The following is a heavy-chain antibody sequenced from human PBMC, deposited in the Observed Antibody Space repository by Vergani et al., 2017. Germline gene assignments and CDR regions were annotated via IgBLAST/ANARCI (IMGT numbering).Heavy chain of an antibody. CDR1: GFTFSSYS. J-gene: IGHJ6*03. Sequence: EVQLVESGGGLVKPGGSLRLSCAASGFTFSSYSMNWVRQAPGKGLEWVSSISSSSSYIYYADSVKGRFTISRDNAKNSLYLQMNSLRAEDTAVYYCARDLPAPYSSSWLRGWDYYYMDVWGKGTTVTVSS. CDR2: ISSSSSYI. CDR3: ARDLPAPYSSSWLRGWDYYYMDV. D-gene: IGHD6-13*01. V-gene: IGHV3-21*01.